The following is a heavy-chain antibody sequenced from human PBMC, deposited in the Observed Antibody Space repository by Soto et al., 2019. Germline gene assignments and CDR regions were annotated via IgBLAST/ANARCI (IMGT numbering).Heavy chain of an antibody. D-gene: IGHD2-2*01. CDR2: INPSGGIT. Sequence: QVQLVQSGAEVKKPGASVKVSCKASGYTLTSYYLHWVRQATGEVPERLGIINPSGGITNDAQKFQDRVTMNSDTSTRTVYMELSSLRSEDTAVYYCARGISTTRYYYYYGMDVWGQGTTVTVSS. J-gene: IGHJ6*02. CDR1: GYTLTSYY. V-gene: IGHV1-46*01. CDR3: ARGISTTRYYYYYGMDV.